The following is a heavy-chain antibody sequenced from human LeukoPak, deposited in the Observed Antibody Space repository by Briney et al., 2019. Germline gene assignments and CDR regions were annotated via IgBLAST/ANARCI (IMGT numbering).Heavy chain of an antibody. J-gene: IGHJ4*02. D-gene: IGHD6-13*01. CDR3: ARGDSSWYYFDY. V-gene: IGHV3-48*03. CDR1: GFTFSSYE. Sequence: GGSLRLSCAASGFTFSSYEMNWVRQAPGKGLEWVSYISSSGSTIYYADSVKGRFTISRDNAKNSLYLQMNSLRAEDTAVYYCARGDSSWYYFDYWGQGTLVTVSS. CDR2: ISSSGSTI.